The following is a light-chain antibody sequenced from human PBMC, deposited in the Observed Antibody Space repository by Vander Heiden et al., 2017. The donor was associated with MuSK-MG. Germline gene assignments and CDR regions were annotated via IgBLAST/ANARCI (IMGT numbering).Light chain of an antibody. CDR2: RAS. J-gene: IGKJ2*01. V-gene: IGKV4-1*01. Sequence: DIVMTQSPDSLAVSLGERATINCKSSQSGLYSSNNKNYLAWYQQKPGQPPKLLIYRASTRESGVPDRFSGSGSGTDFTLTISSLQAGDMAVYYCQQYDSTPRTFGQGTKVEIK. CDR1: QSGLYSSNNKNY. CDR3: QQYDSTPRT.